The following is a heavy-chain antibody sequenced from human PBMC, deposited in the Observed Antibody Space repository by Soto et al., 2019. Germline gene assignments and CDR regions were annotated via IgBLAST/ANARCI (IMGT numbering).Heavy chain of an antibody. CDR2: ISYDGSNK. CDR1: GFTFSSYG. V-gene: IGHV3-30*03. D-gene: IGHD3-22*01. Sequence: GGSLRLSCAASGFTFSSYGMHWVRQAPGKGLEWVAVISYDGSNKYYADSVKGRFTISRDNSKNTLYLQMNSLRAEDTAVYYCATEYYYDSSGYYSFYYGMDVWGQGTTVTVSS. J-gene: IGHJ6*02. CDR3: ATEYYYDSSGYYSFYYGMDV.